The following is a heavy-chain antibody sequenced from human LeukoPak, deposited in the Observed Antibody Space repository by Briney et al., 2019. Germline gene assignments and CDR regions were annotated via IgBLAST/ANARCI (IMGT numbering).Heavy chain of an antibody. J-gene: IGHJ4*02. CDR3: ARAGAQTTAIDY. CDR2: MNPNSGNT. Sequence: ASVKVSCKASGYTFTSYDINWVRQAPGHGLEWMGWMNPNSGNTGYAQKFQGRVTFTRNTSISTAYMELSSLRSEDTAVYYCARAGAQTTAIDYWGQGTLVTVSS. V-gene: IGHV1-8*03. D-gene: IGHD1-14*01. CDR1: GYTFTSYD.